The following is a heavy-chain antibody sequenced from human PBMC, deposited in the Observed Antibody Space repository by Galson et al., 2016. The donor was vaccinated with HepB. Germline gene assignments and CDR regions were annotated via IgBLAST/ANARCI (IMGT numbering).Heavy chain of an antibody. CDR3: ARGSWFGELSPLAY. CDR1: GGSITNPISYCY. Sequence: SETLSLTCTVSGGSITNPISYCYWSWVRQSPGKDLEWIGCLSNSGGTNYNPPLESRATISVDTSKNQFSLRMTSVTTADTAVYYCARGSWFGELSPLAYWGQGTRVTVSS. CDR2: LSNSGGT. D-gene: IGHD3-10*01. V-gene: IGHV4-59*11. J-gene: IGHJ4*02.